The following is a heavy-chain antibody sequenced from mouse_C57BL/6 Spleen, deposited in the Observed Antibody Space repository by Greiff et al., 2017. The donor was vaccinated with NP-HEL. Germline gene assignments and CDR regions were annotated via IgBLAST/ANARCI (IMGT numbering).Heavy chain of an antibody. V-gene: IGHV1-69*01. J-gene: IGHJ1*03. D-gene: IGHD2-10*01. CDR2: IDPSDSYT. CDR3: ARPYYGNYKYFDV. Sequence: QFQLQQPGAELVMPGASVKLSCKASGYTFTSYWMHWVKQRPGQGLEWIGEIDPSDSYTNYNQKFKGKSTLTVDKSSSTAYMQLSSLTSEDSAVYYCARPYYGNYKYFDVWGTGTTVTVSS. CDR1: GYTFTSYW.